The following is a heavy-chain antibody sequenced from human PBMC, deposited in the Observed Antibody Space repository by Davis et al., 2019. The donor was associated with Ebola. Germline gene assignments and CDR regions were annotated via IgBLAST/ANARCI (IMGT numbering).Heavy chain of an antibody. D-gene: IGHD2-15*01. CDR2: IIVSGAST. CDR1: GFTFSTYA. V-gene: IGHV3-23*01. CDR3: ARDRILDCSGGSCYSYYFDY. J-gene: IGHJ4*02. Sequence: PGGSLRLSCAASGFTFSTYAMSWVRQAPGKGLEWLSSIIVSGASTYYADSVKGRFTISRDNSKNTLYLQMNSLRAEDTAVYYCARDRILDCSGGSCYSYYFDYWGQGTLVTVSS.